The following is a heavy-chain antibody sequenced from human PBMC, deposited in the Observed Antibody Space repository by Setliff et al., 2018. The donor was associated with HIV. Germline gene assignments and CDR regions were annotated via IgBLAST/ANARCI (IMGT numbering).Heavy chain of an antibody. Sequence: ASVKVSCKASGGTFTMSAFNWVRQAPGQGLEWMGWISAYNGNTNYAQKLQGRVTMTTDTSTSTAYMELRSLRSDDTAVYYCARGGYGDYVYWGQGTLVTVSS. CDR2: ISAYNGNT. J-gene: IGHJ4*02. CDR3: ARGGYGDYVY. V-gene: IGHV1-18*01. CDR1: GGTFTMSA. D-gene: IGHD4-17*01.